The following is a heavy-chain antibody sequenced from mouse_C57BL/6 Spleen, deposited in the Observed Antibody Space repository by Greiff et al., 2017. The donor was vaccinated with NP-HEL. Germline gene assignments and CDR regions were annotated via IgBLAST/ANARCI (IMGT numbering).Heavy chain of an antibody. Sequence: VQLQQSGPELVKPGASVKISCKASGYAFSSSWMNWVKQRPGKGLEWIGRFYPGDGDTNYNGKFKGKATLTAYKSSSTSYMQLSSLTSEDSAVYFCANYYGSSYPGFAYWGQGTLVTVSA. CDR3: ANYYGSSYPGFAY. CDR1: GYAFSSSW. V-gene: IGHV1-82*01. J-gene: IGHJ3*01. D-gene: IGHD1-1*01. CDR2: FYPGDGDT.